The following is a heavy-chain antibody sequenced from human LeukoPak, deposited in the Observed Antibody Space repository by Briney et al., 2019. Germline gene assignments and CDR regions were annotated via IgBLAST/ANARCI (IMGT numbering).Heavy chain of an antibody. CDR2: INHSGST. CDR1: GGSFSGYY. Sequence: PSETLSLTCAVYGGSFSGYYWSWIRQPPGKGLEWIGEINHSGSTNYNPSLKSRVTISVDTSKNQFSLKLSSVTAADTAVYYCARDRVAAAGWYYWGQGTLVTVSS. J-gene: IGHJ4*02. D-gene: IGHD6-13*01. V-gene: IGHV4-34*01. CDR3: ARDRVAAAGWYY.